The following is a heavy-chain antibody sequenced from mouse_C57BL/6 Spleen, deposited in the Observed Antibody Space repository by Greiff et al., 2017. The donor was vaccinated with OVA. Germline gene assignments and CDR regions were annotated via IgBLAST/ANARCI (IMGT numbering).Heavy chain of an antibody. J-gene: IGHJ2*01. CDR1: GFSLTSYG. D-gene: IGHD1-1*01. CDR2: IWSGGST. Sequence: QVQLKQSGPGLVQPSQSLSITCTVSGFSLTSYGVHWVRQSPGKGLEWLGVIWSGGSTDYNAAFISRLSISKDNSKSQVFFKMNSLHADDTAIYXCARNGIYYYHYFDYWGQGTTLTVSS. V-gene: IGHV2-2*01. CDR3: ARNGIYYYHYFDY.